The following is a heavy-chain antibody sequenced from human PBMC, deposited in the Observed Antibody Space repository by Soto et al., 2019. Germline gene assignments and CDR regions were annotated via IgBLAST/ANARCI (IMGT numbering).Heavy chain of an antibody. Sequence: SETLSLTCTVSGGSISSSSYYWGWIRQPPGKGLEWIGSIYYSGSTYYNPSLKSRVTISVDTSKNQFSLKLSSVTAADTAVYYCARGRKDSYGYDCYFDYWGQGTLVTVSS. CDR2: IYYSGST. J-gene: IGHJ4*02. D-gene: IGHD5-18*01. CDR3: ARGRKDSYGYDCYFDY. V-gene: IGHV4-39*01. CDR1: GGSISSSSYY.